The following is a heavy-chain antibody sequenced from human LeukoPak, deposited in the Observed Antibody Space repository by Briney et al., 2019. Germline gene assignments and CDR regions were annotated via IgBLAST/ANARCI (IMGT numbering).Heavy chain of an antibody. V-gene: IGHV4-39*01. Sequence: SATLSLTCTVSGGSISSSSYYWGWIPQPPGQGLEWIGSIYYSGSTYYNPSLKSRVTISVDTSKNQFSLKLSSVTAADTAVYYCARLRSRYSSSWEFDYWGQGTLVTVSS. D-gene: IGHD6-13*01. CDR3: ARLRSRYSSSWEFDY. CDR2: IYYSGST. J-gene: IGHJ4*02. CDR1: GGSISSSSYY.